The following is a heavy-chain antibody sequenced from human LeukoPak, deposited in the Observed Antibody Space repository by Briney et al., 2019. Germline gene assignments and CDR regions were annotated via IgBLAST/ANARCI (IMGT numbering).Heavy chain of an antibody. CDR1: GFTFSSYA. J-gene: IGHJ4*02. CDR2: ISGSGGST. CDR3: VKDGRHSSGWYNC. V-gene: IGHV3-23*01. D-gene: IGHD6-19*01. Sequence: PGGSPRLSRAASGFTFSSYAMSWVRQAPGKGLEWVSAISGSGGSTYYADSVKGRFTISRDNSKNTLYLQMNSLRAEDTAVYYCVKDGRHSSGWYNCWGQGTLVTVSS.